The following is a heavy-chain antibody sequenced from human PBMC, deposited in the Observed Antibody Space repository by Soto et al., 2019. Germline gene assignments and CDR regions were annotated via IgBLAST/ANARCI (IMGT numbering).Heavy chain of an antibody. D-gene: IGHD2-15*01. CDR3: ARVTRVVAAAHYYYYYDMDA. CDR2: IIPIFGTA. CDR1: GGTFSSYA. V-gene: IGHV1-69*01. J-gene: IGHJ6*02. Sequence: QVQLVQSGAEVKKPGSSVKVSCKASGGTFSSYAISWVRQAPGQGLEWMGGIIPIFGTANYAQKFQGRVTITANESTGTDYMERGSLRSEDTAVYYCARVTRVVAAAHYYYYYDMDAWGQGTTVTVSS.